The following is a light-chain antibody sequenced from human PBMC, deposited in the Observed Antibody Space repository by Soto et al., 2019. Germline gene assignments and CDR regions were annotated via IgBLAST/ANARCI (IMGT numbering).Light chain of an antibody. CDR2: EVS. Sequence: QSALSQPPSASGSPGQSVTISCTGTSSDVGGYNYVSWYQQHPGKAPKLMIYEVSKRPSGVPDRFSGSKSGNTASLTVSGLQPEDDSNHYCSSYAGSNNVVFGGGTKVTVL. CDR1: SSDVGGYNY. CDR3: SSYAGSNNVV. J-gene: IGLJ2*01. V-gene: IGLV2-8*01.